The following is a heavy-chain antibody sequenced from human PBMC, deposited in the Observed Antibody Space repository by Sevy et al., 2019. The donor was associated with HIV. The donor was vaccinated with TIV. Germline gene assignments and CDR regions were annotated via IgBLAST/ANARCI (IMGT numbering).Heavy chain of an antibody. CDR3: ALVGLTMVQG. CDR2: ISSSSSYT. V-gene: IGHV3-11*06. D-gene: IGHD3-10*01. J-gene: IGHJ4*02. CDR1: GFTFSDYY. Sequence: GGSLRLSCAASGFTFSDYYVSWIRQAPGKGLEWVSYISSSSSYTNYADSVKGRFTISRDNAKNSLYLQMNSLRAEDTAVYYCALVGLTMVQGWGQGTLVTVSS.